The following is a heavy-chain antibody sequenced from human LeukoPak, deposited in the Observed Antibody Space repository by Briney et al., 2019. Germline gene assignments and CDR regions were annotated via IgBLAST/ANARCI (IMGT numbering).Heavy chain of an antibody. CDR3: ARDREEMATMLLDY. CDR2: INPNSGGT. D-gene: IGHD5-24*01. CDR1: GYTFTGYY. J-gene: IGHJ4*02. V-gene: IGHV1-2*02. Sequence: ASVKVSCKASGYTFTGYYMHWVRQAPGQGLEWMGWINPNSGGTNYAQKFQGRVTMTRGTSISTAYMELSRLRSDDTAVYYCARDREEMATMLLDYWGQGTLVTVSS.